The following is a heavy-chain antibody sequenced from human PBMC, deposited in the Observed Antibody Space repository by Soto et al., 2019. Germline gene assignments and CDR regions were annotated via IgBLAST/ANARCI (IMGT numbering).Heavy chain of an antibody. CDR3: VSYDRQSGRYSLDY. V-gene: IGHV4-59*01. CDR2: VYYDGST. CDR1: GDSINYYY. Sequence: QVQLQESGPRLVKPSETLSLTCTVSGDSINYYYWSWIRQAPGKGLEWIGYVYYDGSTKYNPSLESRVTMSIDTSKNPLSLKLNSVIAADTAVYFCVSYDRQSGRYSLDYWGQGTLVTVSS. J-gene: IGHJ4*02. D-gene: IGHD3-10*01.